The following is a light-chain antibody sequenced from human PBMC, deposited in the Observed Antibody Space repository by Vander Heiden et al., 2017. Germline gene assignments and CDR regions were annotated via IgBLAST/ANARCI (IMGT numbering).Light chain of an antibody. CDR3: MQSRQIPLT. V-gene: IGKV2-28*01. CDR2: LGF. CDR1: QSLLHDNGYND. Sequence: EIVLTQSPVSLPVTPGESASMSCRASQSLLHDNGYNDLAWYRQKPGQSPQLLIYLGFTRPSGVPDRFTGSGSGRDFTLKISKVEAADVGVYYCMQSRQIPLTFGGGI. J-gene: IGKJ4*01.